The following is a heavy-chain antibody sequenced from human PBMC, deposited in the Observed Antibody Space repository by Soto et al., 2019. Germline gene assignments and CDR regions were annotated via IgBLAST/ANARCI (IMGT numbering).Heavy chain of an antibody. V-gene: IGHV4-59*02. CDR1: GASVSSHY. CDR3: ARSGHTFGGVV. J-gene: IGHJ4*02. CDR2: VYYTGNT. Sequence: AESLSLTCPVSGASVSSHYGRWLRPHTGKGLEHIGYVYYTGNTNYNPSLKSRVTISVDTSNNQFSLKLTSVTTADTAIYYCARSGHTFGGVVWGRGILVTSPQ. D-gene: IGHD3-16*01.